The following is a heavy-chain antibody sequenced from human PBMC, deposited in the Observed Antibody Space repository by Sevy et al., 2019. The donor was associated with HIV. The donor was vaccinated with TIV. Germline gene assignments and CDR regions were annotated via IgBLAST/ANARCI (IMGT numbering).Heavy chain of an antibody. J-gene: IGHJ4*02. Sequence: GGSLRLSCAASGFTFSDYYMSWIRQAPGKGLEWVSYISSSGSTIYYADSVKGRFTISRDNAKNSLYLQMNSLRAEDTAVDYCAGDSREHYYRPNYDILTGYFGCWGQGTLVTVSS. D-gene: IGHD3-9*01. V-gene: IGHV3-11*01. CDR3: AGDSREHYYRPNYDILTGYFGC. CDR2: ISSSGSTI. CDR1: GFTFSDYY.